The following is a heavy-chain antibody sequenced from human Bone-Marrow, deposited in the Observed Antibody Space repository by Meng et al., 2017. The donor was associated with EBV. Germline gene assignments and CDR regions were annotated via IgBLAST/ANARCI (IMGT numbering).Heavy chain of an antibody. V-gene: IGHV1-18*01. D-gene: IGHD2-2*01. CDR2: ISAYNGNT. CDR1: GYTFTSYG. J-gene: IGHJ4*02. CDR3: ARVVYCSSTSCYAAYYFDY. Sequence: QVQLVQSGAEVKKPGASVKVSCKASGYTFTSYGISWVRQAPGQGLEWMGWISAYNGNTNYAQKLQGRVTMTTDTSTSTAYMELRSLRSDDTAVYYCARVVYCSSTSCYAAYYFDYWGQGPLVTVAS.